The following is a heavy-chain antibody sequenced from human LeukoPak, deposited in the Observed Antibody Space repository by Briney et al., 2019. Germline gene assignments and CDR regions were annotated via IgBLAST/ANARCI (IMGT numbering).Heavy chain of an antibody. J-gene: IGHJ3*02. CDR2: IKQDGSEK. Sequence: PGGSLRLSCAASGFTFSTFAMHWVRLSPGKGLEWVANIKQDGSEKYYVDSVKGRFTNSRDNAKNSLYLQMNSLRAEDTAVYYCARDTMTTVTTYAFDIWGQGTMVTVSS. D-gene: IGHD4-17*01. CDR3: ARDTMTTVTTYAFDI. V-gene: IGHV3-7*01. CDR1: GFTFSTFA.